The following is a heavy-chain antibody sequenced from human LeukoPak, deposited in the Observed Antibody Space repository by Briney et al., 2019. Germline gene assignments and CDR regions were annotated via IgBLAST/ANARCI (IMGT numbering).Heavy chain of an antibody. CDR3: ARPITTAWVDY. V-gene: IGHV4-34*01. CDR2: INHSRST. Sequence: PSETLSLTCAVYGGTFSGYYWSWIRQPPGKGLEWIGEINHSRSTNYNPSLKRRVIISVDTSNKHLPLKLSYVTAADTALYYCARPITTAWVDYWGQGTLVTVSS. D-gene: IGHD3-22*01. J-gene: IGHJ4*02. CDR1: GGTFSGYY.